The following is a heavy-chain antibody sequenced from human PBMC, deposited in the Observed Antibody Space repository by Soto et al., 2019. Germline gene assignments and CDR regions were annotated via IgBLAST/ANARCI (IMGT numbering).Heavy chain of an antibody. J-gene: IGHJ6*02. CDR1: GGSVSSGSYY. CDR2: IYYSGST. Sequence: SETLSLTCTVSGGSVSSGSYYWSWIRQPPGKGLEWIGYIYYSGSTNYNPSLKSRVTKSVDTSKNQFSLKLSSVTAADTAVYYCASSYYDILTGYQDYYGMDVWGQGTTVTVSS. D-gene: IGHD3-9*01. V-gene: IGHV4-61*01. CDR3: ASSYYDILTGYQDYYGMDV.